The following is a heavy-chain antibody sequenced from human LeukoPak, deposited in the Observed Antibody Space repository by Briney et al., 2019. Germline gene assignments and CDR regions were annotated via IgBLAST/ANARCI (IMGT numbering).Heavy chain of an antibody. D-gene: IGHD1-26*01. V-gene: IGHV3-74*01. CDR2: IKNDGSTT. J-gene: IGHJ4*02. CDR3: ARDPGATSSFIFDY. Sequence: GGSLRLSCAASGFTFSSYWMHWVRQAPGKGLVWVSCIKNDGSTTNYADSVKGRFTISRDSAKNTLYLQMNSLRAEDTAMYYCARDPGATSSFIFDYWGQGTLVTDSS. CDR1: GFTFSSYW.